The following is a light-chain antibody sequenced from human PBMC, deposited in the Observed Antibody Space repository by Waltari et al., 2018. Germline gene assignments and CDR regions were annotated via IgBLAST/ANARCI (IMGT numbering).Light chain of an antibody. CDR1: QSIGRY. J-gene: IGKJ5*01. Sequence: EIVLTQSPATLSLSPGERVTLSCRASQSIGRYLDWYQQKPGQAPKFLIFDASNRATGIPARFSGSGSGTDFTRTISSLEPEDFAVYYCQQHSDLITFGQGTRLEIK. V-gene: IGKV3-11*01. CDR2: DAS. CDR3: QQHSDLIT.